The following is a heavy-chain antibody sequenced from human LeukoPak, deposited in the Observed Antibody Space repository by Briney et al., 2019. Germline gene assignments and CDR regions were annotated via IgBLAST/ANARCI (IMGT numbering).Heavy chain of an antibody. D-gene: IGHD2-2*03. V-gene: IGHV4-39*07. CDR2: IFYSGNT. CDR3: ARLLRVGYCSTTSCNWFDP. J-gene: IGHJ5*01. CDR1: GGSIFSTSYY. Sequence: SETLSLTCTVSGGSIFSTSYYWGWIRQPPGKGLEWIGNIFYSGNTYYNPSLKSRVTVSVDTSKNQFSLKLSSVTAADTAVYYCARLLRVGYCSTTSCNWFDPWGQGTLVTVSS.